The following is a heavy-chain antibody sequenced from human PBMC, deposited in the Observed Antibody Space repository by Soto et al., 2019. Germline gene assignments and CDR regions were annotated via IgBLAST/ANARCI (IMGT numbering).Heavy chain of an antibody. Sequence: GGSLRLSCTVSGFAFNNYGINWVRQAPGKGLEWVSSISKSDYTYYSDSVKGRFTISRDNAKNSVSLQMNTLRVEDTAVYYCAREDSIIIPAVSDFWGLGTLVTVSS. CDR1: GFAFNNYG. D-gene: IGHD3-22*01. CDR3: AREDSIIIPAVSDF. CDR2: ISKSDYT. V-gene: IGHV3-21*01. J-gene: IGHJ4*02.